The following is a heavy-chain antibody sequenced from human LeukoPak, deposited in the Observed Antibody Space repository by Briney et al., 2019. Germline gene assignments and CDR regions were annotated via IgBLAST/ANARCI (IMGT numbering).Heavy chain of an antibody. V-gene: IGHV4-59*01. CDR1: AGSFSSYY. J-gene: IGHJ5*02. CDR2: IYYSGST. CDR3: ARENVYNFRFSNYGRWFDP. D-gene: IGHD5-24*01. Sequence: PSETLSLTCTVSAGSFSSYYWSWIRQPPGKGLEWIGYIYYSGSTIYNPSLKSRVTISVDTSKNQFSLKLSSVSAADTAVYYCARENVYNFRFSNYGRWFDPWGQGTLVTVSS.